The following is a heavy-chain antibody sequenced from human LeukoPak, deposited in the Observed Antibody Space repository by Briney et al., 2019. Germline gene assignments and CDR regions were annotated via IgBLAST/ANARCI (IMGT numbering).Heavy chain of an antibody. CDR2: IYHSGST. J-gene: IGHJ3*02. V-gene: IGHV4-38-2*01. Sequence: SETLSLTCAVSGYSISSGYYWGWIRQPPGKGLEWIGSIYHSGSTYYNPSLKSRVTISVDTSKNQFSLKLSSVTAADTAVYYCAGTALDAFDIWGQGTMVTVSS. CDR1: GYSISSGYY. CDR3: AGTALDAFDI.